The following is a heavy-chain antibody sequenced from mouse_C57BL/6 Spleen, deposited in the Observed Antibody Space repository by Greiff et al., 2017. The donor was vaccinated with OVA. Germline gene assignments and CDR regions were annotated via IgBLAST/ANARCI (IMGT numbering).Heavy chain of an antibody. CDR1: GYTFTDYE. CDR3: TREGVYYEAWFAY. CDR2: IDPETGGT. Sequence: QVQLQQSGAELVRPGASVTLSCKASGYTFTDYEMHWVKQTPVHGLEWIGAIDPETGGTAYNQKFKGKAILTADKSSSTAYMELRSLISEDSAVYYCTREGVYYEAWFAYWGQGTLVTVSA. D-gene: IGHD2-4*01. V-gene: IGHV1-15*01. J-gene: IGHJ3*01.